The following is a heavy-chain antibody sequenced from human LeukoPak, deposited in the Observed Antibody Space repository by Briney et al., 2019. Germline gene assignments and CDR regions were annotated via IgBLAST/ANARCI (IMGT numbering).Heavy chain of an antibody. CDR2: ISSSSTII. Sequence: GGSLRLSCAASGFTFSSYSMNWVRQAPGKGLEWVSYISSSSTIIYYADSVKGRFTISRDNAKNSLYLQMNSLRAEDTAVYYCARGIWNDPYYWGQGTLVTVSS. J-gene: IGHJ4*02. D-gene: IGHD1-1*01. CDR1: GFTFSSYS. CDR3: ARGIWNDPYY. V-gene: IGHV3-48*01.